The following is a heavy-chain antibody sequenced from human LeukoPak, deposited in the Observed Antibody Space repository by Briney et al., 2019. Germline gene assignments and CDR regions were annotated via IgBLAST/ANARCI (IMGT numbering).Heavy chain of an antibody. Sequence: GGSLRLSCAASGSTFSAYSMNWVRQAPEKGVGWVSYIGSSSSPIYYADSVKGRFTISRDNAKNSLYLQMDSLRAEDTAVYYCARDQAYSFDYWGQGTLVTVSS. J-gene: IGHJ4*02. D-gene: IGHD4-11*01. CDR3: ARDQAYSFDY. CDR1: GSTFSAYS. CDR2: IGSSSSPI. V-gene: IGHV3-48*01.